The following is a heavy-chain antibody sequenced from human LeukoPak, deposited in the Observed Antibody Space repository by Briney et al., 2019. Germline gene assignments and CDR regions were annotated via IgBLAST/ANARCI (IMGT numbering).Heavy chain of an antibody. D-gene: IGHD5-18*01. CDR3: ARDLQHSYGRSLGY. CDR2: IYNSGST. Sequence: SETLSLTCTVSVGSISTYYWSWIRQAPGKGLEWIGHIYNSGSTNYNPSLQSRVTISLDTSKKQVSLELSSVTAADTAVYFCARDLQHSYGRSLGYWGQGTRVTVSS. V-gene: IGHV4-59*01. J-gene: IGHJ4*02. CDR1: VGSISTYY.